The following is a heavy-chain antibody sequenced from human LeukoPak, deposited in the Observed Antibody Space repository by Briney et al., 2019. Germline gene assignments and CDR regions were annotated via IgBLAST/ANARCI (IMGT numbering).Heavy chain of an antibody. CDR3: ARAQEDIVVVPAAPGYYYMDV. V-gene: IGHV3-7*01. CDR1: GFTFSNAW. Sequence: PGGSLRLSCAASGFTFSNAWMSWVRQAPGKGLEWVANIKQDGSEKYYVDSVKGRFTISRDNAKNSLYLQMNSLRAEDTAVYYCARAQEDIVVVPAAPGYYYMDVWGKGTTVTVSS. CDR2: IKQDGSEK. J-gene: IGHJ6*03. D-gene: IGHD2-2*01.